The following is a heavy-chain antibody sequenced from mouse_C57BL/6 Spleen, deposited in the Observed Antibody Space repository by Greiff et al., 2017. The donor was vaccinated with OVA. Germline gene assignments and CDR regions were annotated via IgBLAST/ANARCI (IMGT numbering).Heavy chain of an antibody. V-gene: IGHV1-82*01. J-gene: IGHJ1*03. CDR2: IYPGDGDT. Sequence: VKLQQSGPELVKPGASVKISCKASGYAFSSSWMNWVKQRPGKGLEWIGRIYPGDGDTNYNGKFKGKATLTADKSSSTAYMQLSSLTSEDSAVYFCARSGNYYGRSLWYFDVWGTGTTVTVSS. D-gene: IGHD1-1*01. CDR3: ARSGNYYGRSLWYFDV. CDR1: GYAFSSSW.